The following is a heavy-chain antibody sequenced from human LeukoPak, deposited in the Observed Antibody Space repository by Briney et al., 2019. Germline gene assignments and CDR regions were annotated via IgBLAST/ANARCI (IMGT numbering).Heavy chain of an antibody. CDR3: ARISYDSSGYYDY. CDR1: GFTFSSYY. Sequence: GGSLRLSCAAPGFTFSSYYIHWVRQAPGKGLVWVSRIDSDGNITTYADSVKGRFTISRDNAKNTLYLQMNSLRAEDTAVYYCARISYDSSGYYDYWGQGTLVTVSS. J-gene: IGHJ4*02. V-gene: IGHV3-74*01. CDR2: IDSDGNIT. D-gene: IGHD3-22*01.